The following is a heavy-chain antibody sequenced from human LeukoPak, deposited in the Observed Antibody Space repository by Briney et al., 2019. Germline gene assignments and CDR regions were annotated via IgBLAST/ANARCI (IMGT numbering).Heavy chain of an antibody. D-gene: IGHD1/OR15-1a*01. Sequence: GGSLRLSCAASGFTFSTYAMSWVRQAPGKGLEWVSAISGRGVSTSYADSVRGRFTISRDNSKNTLYLQMNSLRAEDTAVYYCAKAASGNWNNVSDYWGQGTLVTVSS. J-gene: IGHJ4*02. V-gene: IGHV3-23*01. CDR2: ISGRGVST. CDR3: AKAASGNWNNVSDY. CDR1: GFTFSTYA.